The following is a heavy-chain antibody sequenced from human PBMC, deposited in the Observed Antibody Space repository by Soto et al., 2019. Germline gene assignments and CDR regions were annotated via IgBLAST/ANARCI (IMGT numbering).Heavy chain of an antibody. J-gene: IGHJ4*02. V-gene: IGHV1-24*01. D-gene: IGHD2-2*01. CDR2: FDPEDGET. CDR3: ATAYCSSTSCYVSSLH. CDR1: GYTLTELS. Sequence: GASVKVSCKVSGYTLTELSMHWVRQAPGKGLEWMGGFDPEDGETIYAQKFQGRVTMTEDTSTDTAYMELSSLRSEDTAVYYCATAYCSSTSCYVSSLHWGQGTLVTVSS.